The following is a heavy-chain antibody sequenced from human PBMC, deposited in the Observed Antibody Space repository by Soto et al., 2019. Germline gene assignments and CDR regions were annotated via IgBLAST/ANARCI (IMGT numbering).Heavy chain of an antibody. CDR3: ATWGTSMDLDY. V-gene: IGHV3-30*03. D-gene: IGHD3-16*01. CDR2: ISYDGNHK. CDR1: GFTFKNYG. J-gene: IGHJ4*02. Sequence: QVQLVESGGGVVQPGRSLRLSCAASGFTFKNYGMHWVRQAPGKGLEWVSVISYDGNHKYYADSVKGRFTISRGISKDTLFLQMYSLISAETAVYYCATWGTSMDLDYWGQGTLVTVSS.